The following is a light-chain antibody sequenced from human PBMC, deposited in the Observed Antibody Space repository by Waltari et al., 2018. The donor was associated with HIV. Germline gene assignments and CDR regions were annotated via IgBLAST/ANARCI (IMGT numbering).Light chain of an antibody. V-gene: IGLV2-11*01. Sequence: QSALTQPRPVSGSPGQTVPISCTGTSSDVGGYDYVSWFQQHPDKAPKLIIYDVGQRPSGVPDRFSGSKSGNTAFLTISGLQAEDEADYYCCSYAGTYTYVFGSGTEVTAL. J-gene: IGLJ1*01. CDR3: CSYAGTYTYV. CDR2: DVG. CDR1: SSDVGGYDY.